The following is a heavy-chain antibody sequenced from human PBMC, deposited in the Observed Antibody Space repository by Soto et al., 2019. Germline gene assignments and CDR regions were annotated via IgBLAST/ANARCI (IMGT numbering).Heavy chain of an antibody. CDR3: AKSYRYCTNGVCYNVNETYYYYGMDV. CDR2: ISGSGGST. D-gene: IGHD2-8*01. Sequence: GGALRLSCAASGFTFSSYAMSWVRQAPGKGLEWVSAISGSGGSTYYADSVKGRFTISRANSNNTLYLQMTSLRAEDTAVYYCAKSYRYCTNGVCYNVNETYYYYGMDVWGQGTTVTVS. V-gene: IGHV3-23*01. CDR1: GFTFSSYA. J-gene: IGHJ6*02.